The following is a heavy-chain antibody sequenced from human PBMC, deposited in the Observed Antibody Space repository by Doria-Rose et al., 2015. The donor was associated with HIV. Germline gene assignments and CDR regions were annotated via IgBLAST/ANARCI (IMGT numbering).Heavy chain of an antibody. V-gene: IGHV4-31*03. CDR2: TYYTGTS. CDR3: ARMGSYRELDY. J-gene: IGHJ4*02. D-gene: IGHD3-3*01. Sequence: QVQLQESGPGLVKPSETLSLTCSVSGASVSSRGYYWNWIRQVPGKGLESLGYTYYTGTSDYSPSLKSRLNMAVDTSKNQFSLKLSFATVADTAVYYCARMGSYRELDYWGQGARGIVSA. CDR1: GASVSSRGYY.